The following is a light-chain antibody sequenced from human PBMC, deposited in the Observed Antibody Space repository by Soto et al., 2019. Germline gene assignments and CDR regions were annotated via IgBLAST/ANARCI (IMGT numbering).Light chain of an antibody. CDR2: WAS. J-gene: IGKJ3*01. CDR1: QSVLFSSNNKNY. CDR3: QQYYGNLFT. Sequence: DIVMTQSPDSLAVSLGERATINCKSSQSVLFSSNNKNYLAWYQQKPGQPPKLLISWASTRESGVPDRFSGSGSETDFTLTISSLQAEDVAVYYCQQYYGNLFTFGPGTRVDFK. V-gene: IGKV4-1*01.